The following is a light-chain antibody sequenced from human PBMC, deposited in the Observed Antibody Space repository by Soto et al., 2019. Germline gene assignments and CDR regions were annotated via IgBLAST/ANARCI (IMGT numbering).Light chain of an antibody. J-gene: IGLJ1*01. Sequence: QSVLTQPASVSGSPGQSITISCTGTSRDVGGYNYVSWYQQHPGKAPKLMIYEVSNRPSGVSNRFSGSKSGYTASLTISGLQAEDEADYYCSSYTSSSTPFYVFGTGTKLTVL. V-gene: IGLV2-14*01. CDR3: SSYTSSSTPFYV. CDR2: EVS. CDR1: SRDVGGYNY.